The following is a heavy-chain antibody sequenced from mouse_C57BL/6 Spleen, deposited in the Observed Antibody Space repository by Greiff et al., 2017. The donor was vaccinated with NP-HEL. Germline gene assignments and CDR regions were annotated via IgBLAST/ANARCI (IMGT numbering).Heavy chain of an antibody. D-gene: IGHD2-10*02. CDR3: ERKYGNYEYYAMDY. Sequence: EVKLMESGGGLVQPGGSLKLSCAASGFTFSDDYMYWVRQTPEKRLEWVAYISNGGGSTYYPDTVKGRVTISRDNAKNTMYLQMSRLKSEDTAMYYCERKYGNYEYYAMDYWGQGTSVTVSS. V-gene: IGHV5-12*01. CDR1: GFTFSDDY. J-gene: IGHJ4*01. CDR2: ISNGGGST.